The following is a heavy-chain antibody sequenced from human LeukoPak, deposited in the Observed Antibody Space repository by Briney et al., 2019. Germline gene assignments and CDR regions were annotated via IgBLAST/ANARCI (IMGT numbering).Heavy chain of an antibody. V-gene: IGHV3-48*01. CDR3: AKGQRRHVDIVATTPFDY. J-gene: IGHJ4*02. CDR2: ISSSSTTI. D-gene: IGHD5-12*01. CDR1: GFTFSSYS. Sequence: GGSLRLSCAASGFTFSSYSMIWVRQAPGKGLEWVSYISSSSTTIYYADSVKGRFTISRDNAKNSLFLQMNSLRAEDTAVYYCAKGQRRHVDIVATTPFDYWGQGTLVTVSS.